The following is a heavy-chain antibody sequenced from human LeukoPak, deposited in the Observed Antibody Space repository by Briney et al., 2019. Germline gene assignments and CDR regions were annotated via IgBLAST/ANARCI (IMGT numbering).Heavy chain of an antibody. CDR2: IWYDGSNK. CDR1: GFTFSSYG. J-gene: IGHJ4*02. Sequence: GGSLRLSCAVSGFTFSSYGMHWVRQAPGKGLEWVAVIWYDGSNKYYADSVKGRFTISRDNSKNTLYLQMNSLRAEDTAVYYCARDEYSSSWAFDYWGQGTLVTVSS. CDR3: ARDEYSSSWAFDY. D-gene: IGHD6-13*01. V-gene: IGHV3-33*01.